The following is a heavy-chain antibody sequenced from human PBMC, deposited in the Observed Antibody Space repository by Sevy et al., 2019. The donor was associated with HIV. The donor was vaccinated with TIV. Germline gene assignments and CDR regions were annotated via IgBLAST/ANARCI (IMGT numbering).Heavy chain of an antibody. CDR1: GGTFSSYA. D-gene: IGHD3-3*01. CDR3: AREHYGGYYDFDY. Sequence: ASVKVSCKASGGTFSSYAISWVRQAPGQGLEWMGGIIPIFGTANYAQKFQGRVTITADESTSTAYMELSSLRSEDTTVYYCAREHYGGYYDFDYWGQGTLVTVSS. J-gene: IGHJ4*02. CDR2: IIPIFGTA. V-gene: IGHV1-69*13.